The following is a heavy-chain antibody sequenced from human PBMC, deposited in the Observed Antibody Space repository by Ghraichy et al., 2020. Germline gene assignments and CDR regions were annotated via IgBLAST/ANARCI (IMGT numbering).Heavy chain of an antibody. CDR3: AAQAWSRDGYNYDAFDI. CDR2: IVVGSGNT. Sequence: SVKVSCKASGFTFTSSAVQWVRQARGQRLEWIGWIVVGSGNTNYAQKFQERVTITRDMSTSTAYMELSSLRSEDTAVYYCAAQAWSRDGYNYDAFDIWGQGTMVTVSS. CDR1: GFTFTSSA. J-gene: IGHJ3*02. D-gene: IGHD5-24*01. V-gene: IGHV1-58*01.